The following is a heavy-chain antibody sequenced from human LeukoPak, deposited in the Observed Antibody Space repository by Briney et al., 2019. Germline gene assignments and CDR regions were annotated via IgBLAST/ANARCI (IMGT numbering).Heavy chain of an antibody. D-gene: IGHD2-15*01. CDR2: VIPSSGGT. Sequence: ASVKVSCKASGYTFNVYYIHWLRQAPGQGLEWMGWVIPSSGGTNYAQNFQDRVTMTRDTSISTAYMELSSLTYDDTAVYYCARGVLLQGRGAFDIWGQGAMVTVSS. CDR1: GYTFNVYY. V-gene: IGHV1-2*02. CDR3: ARGVLLQGRGAFDI. J-gene: IGHJ3*02.